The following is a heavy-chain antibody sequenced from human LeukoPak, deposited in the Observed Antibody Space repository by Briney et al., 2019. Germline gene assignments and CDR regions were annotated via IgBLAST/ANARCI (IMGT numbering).Heavy chain of an antibody. CDR1: GYTFTGYY. CDR3: ARDPPKSYYYDSSGPLPDY. CDR2: INPNSGGT. Sequence: ASVKVSCKASGYTFTGYYMHWVRQAPGQGLEWMGRINPNSGGTNYAQKFQGRVTMTRDTSISTAYMELSRLGSDDTAVYYCARDPPKSYYYDSSGPLPDYWGQGTLVTVSS. D-gene: IGHD3-22*01. J-gene: IGHJ4*02. V-gene: IGHV1-2*06.